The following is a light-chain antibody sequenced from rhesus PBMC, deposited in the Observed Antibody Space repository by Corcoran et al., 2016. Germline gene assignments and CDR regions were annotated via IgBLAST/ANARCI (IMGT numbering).Light chain of an antibody. V-gene: IGKV1-33*02. J-gene: IGKJ3*01. Sequence: DIQMTQSPSSLSASVGDTVTITCQASQAISKCLAWYQQKPGKAPKLLIYDTSTLQSGVPSRFSGSEYGTEFTLTISCLQPEDFATYYCQQHYSYPFTFGPGTKLDSK. CDR1: QAISKC. CDR2: DTS. CDR3: QQHYSYPFT.